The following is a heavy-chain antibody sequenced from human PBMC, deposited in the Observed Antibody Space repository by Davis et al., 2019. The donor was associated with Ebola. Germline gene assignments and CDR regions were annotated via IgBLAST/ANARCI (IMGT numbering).Heavy chain of an antibody. CDR3: ATAHRYNWKFTY. Sequence: AASVTVSCKASGYTFTDYYMHWVRQAPGQGLEWMGWTNPNSGGTNYAQKFQGWVTMTRDTSISTAYMELSRLTSADTAVYYCATAHRYNWKFTYWDQGTLVTVSS. V-gene: IGHV1-2*04. J-gene: IGHJ4*02. CDR2: TNPNSGGT. CDR1: GYTFTDYY. D-gene: IGHD1-20*01.